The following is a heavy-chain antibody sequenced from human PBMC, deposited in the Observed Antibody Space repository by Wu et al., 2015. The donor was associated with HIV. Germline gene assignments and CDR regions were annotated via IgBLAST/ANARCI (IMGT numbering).Heavy chain of an antibody. J-gene: IGHJ6*02. CDR2: IIPIFGTA. V-gene: IGHV1-69*05. Sequence: QVQLVQSGAEVKKPGSSVKVSCKASGGTFSSYAISWVRQAPGQGLEWMGGIIPIFGTANYAQKFQGRVTITTDESTSTAYMELSSLRSEDTAVYYCARGFRVPRYYYYYGMDVWGQRATVTVSS. D-gene: IGHD2-21*01. CDR3: ARGFRVPRYYYYYGMDV. CDR1: GGTFSSYA.